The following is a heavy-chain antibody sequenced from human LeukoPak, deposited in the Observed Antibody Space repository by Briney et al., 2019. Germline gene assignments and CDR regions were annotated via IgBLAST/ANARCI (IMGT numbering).Heavy chain of an antibody. V-gene: IGHV3-53*01. Sequence: PGGSLRLSCAASGFTVSSNYMSWVRQAPGKGLEWVSVIYSGGSTYYADSVKGRFTISRDNSKNSLYLQMNSLRAEDTAVYYCARVLSCGGDCSSYNPAAKYYYYYYMDVWGKGTTVTVSS. CDR2: IYSGGST. CDR1: GFTVSSNY. J-gene: IGHJ6*03. D-gene: IGHD2-21*02. CDR3: ARVLSCGGDCSSYNPAAKYYYYYYMDV.